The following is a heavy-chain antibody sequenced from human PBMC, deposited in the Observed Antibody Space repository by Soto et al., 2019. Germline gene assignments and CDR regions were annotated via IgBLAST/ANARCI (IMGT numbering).Heavy chain of an antibody. CDR2: IYYRGTT. V-gene: IGHV4-31*01. CDR1: GASITSSGYY. J-gene: IGHJ4*02. Sequence: QVQLQESGPGLVKPSQTLSLTCTLSGASITSSGYYWSWIRLHPGEGLEWIGYIYYRGTTYYNPSLKGPVTISTDTYKKEFSLTLTSVTAADTAVYSCARAPESHYFDYWGRGILVTVTS. CDR3: ARAPESHYFDY.